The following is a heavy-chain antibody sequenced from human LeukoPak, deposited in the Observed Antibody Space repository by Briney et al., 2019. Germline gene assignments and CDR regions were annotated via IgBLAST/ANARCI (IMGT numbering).Heavy chain of an antibody. V-gene: IGHV1-2*02. CDR1: GYTFTGYY. Sequence: GASVKVSCKASGYTFTGYYMHWVRQAPGQGLEWMGWINPNSGGTNCAQKFQGRVTMTRDTSISTAYMELSRLRSDDTAVYYCARVRVAGTEWDYWGQGTLVTVSS. CDR2: INPNSGGT. D-gene: IGHD6-19*01. CDR3: ARVRVAGTEWDY. J-gene: IGHJ4*02.